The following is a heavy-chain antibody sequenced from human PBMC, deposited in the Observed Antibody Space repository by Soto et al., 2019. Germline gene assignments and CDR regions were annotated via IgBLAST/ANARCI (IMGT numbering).Heavy chain of an antibody. D-gene: IGHD6-13*01. Sequence: QVQLVQSGAEVKKPGASVKVSCKASGYTFTSYDINWVRQATGQGLEWMGWMNPNSGNTGYAQKFQGRVTMTSNPSISTAYMELSSLRSEDTAVYYCARHRGIAAPRRWFYPWGQGTLVTVSS. J-gene: IGHJ5*02. V-gene: IGHV1-8*01. CDR1: GYTFTSYD. CDR3: ARHRGIAAPRRWFYP. CDR2: MNPNSGNT.